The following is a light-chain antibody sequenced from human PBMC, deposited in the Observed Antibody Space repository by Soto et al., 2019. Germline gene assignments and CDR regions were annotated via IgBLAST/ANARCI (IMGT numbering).Light chain of an antibody. CDR3: QQYNNWPWT. CDR1: QSISDT. J-gene: IGKJ1*01. V-gene: IGKV3-15*01. Sequence: EIVLTQSPGTLSLSPVERATLSCRASQSISDTLAWYQQKPGQAPRLLIHGASTRATGFPARFSGSGSGTDFTLTIRSLQSEDFAIYYCQQYNNWPWTFGQGTKLDIK. CDR2: GAS.